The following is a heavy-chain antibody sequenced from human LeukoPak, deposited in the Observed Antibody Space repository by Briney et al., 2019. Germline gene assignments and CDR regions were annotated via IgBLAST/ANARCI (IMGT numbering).Heavy chain of an antibody. CDR3: AGEYCSGGSCRQGFDY. D-gene: IGHD2-15*01. J-gene: IGHJ4*02. CDR1: GYTFTDYY. CDR2: INPNSGDT. Sequence: ASVKVSCKASGYTFTDYYMHWVRQAPGQGLEWMGRINPNSGDTNHAQNFQGRVTLTRDTSISTAYMELSSLRSDDSAVYYCAGEYCSGGSCRQGFDYWGQGTLVTVSS. V-gene: IGHV1-2*06.